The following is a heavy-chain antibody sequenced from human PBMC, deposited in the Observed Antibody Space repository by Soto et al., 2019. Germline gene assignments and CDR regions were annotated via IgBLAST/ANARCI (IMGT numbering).Heavy chain of an antibody. J-gene: IGHJ3*02. D-gene: IGHD3-22*01. V-gene: IGHV4-31*01. CDR1: GDSICRIDYY. CDR2: IYFRGNT. CDR3: AREGGSYDSGGYLIRGAFDI. Sequence: QVQLQESGPGLVKPSQTLSLTCSVSGDSICRIDYYWTWIRHHPEKGLEWIGNIYFRGNTYYSPSLESLLTISVDTSKNQFSLKLTSVTAADTAVYYCAREGGSYDSGGYLIRGAFDIWGQGTIVTVSS.